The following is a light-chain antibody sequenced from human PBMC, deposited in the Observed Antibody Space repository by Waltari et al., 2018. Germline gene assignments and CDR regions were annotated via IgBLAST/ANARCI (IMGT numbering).Light chain of an antibody. CDR1: NLANQY. V-gene: IGLV3-1*01. Sequence: SYELTQPPSVSVSPGQTASITCPQDNLANQYTYWYQQTPGQSPVPVIYQDTKRPSGIPERFSGSNSGNTATLTISGTQSVDEADYYCQVWDSNTSPVFGGGTKLTVL. J-gene: IGLJ2*01. CDR3: QVWDSNTSPV. CDR2: QDT.